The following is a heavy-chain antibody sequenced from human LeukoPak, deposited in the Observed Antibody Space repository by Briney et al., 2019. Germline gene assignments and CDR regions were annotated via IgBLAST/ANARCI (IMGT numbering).Heavy chain of an antibody. CDR2: INPNSGGT. CDR3: AVTMVRGAPRDAFDN. J-gene: IGHJ3*02. V-gene: IGHV1-2*02. Sequence: GASVKVSCKASGYTFTGYYMHWVRQAPGQGLEWMGWINPNSGGTNYAQKFQGRVTMTRDTSISTAYMELSRLRSDDTAVYYCAVTMVRGAPRDAFDNWGQRTNVT. D-gene: IGHD3-10*01. CDR1: GYTFTGYY.